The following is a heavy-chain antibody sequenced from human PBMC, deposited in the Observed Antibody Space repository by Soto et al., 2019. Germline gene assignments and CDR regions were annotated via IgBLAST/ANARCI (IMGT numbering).Heavy chain of an antibody. CDR1: GFTFSSYG. CDR3: ARDSTDDYGDYGLEY. J-gene: IGHJ4*02. Sequence: GGSLRLSCAASGFTFSSYGMHWVRQAPGKGLEWVAVIWYDGSNKYYADSVKGRFTISRDNSKNTLYLQMNSLRAEDTAVYYCARDSTDDYGDYGLEYWGQGTLVTVSS. V-gene: IGHV3-33*01. CDR2: IWYDGSNK. D-gene: IGHD4-17*01.